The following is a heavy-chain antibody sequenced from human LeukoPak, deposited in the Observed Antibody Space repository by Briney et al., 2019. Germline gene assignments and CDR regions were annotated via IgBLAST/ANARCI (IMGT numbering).Heavy chain of an antibody. CDR2: INHSGST. V-gene: IGHV4-34*01. CDR3: ARGRVVPAAKYYFDY. D-gene: IGHD2-2*01. CDR1: GGSFSGYY. J-gene: IGHJ4*02. Sequence: PSETLSLTCAVYGGSFSGYYWSWIRQPPGKGLGWIGEINHSGSTNYNPSLKSRVTISVDTSKNQFSLKLSSVTAADTAVYYCARGRVVPAAKYYFDYWGQGTLVTVSS.